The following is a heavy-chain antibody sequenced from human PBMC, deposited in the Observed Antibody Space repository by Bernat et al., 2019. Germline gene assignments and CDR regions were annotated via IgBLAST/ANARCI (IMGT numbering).Heavy chain of an antibody. Sequence: QVQLQESGPGLVKPSETLSLTCTVSGGSVSSGSYSWSWIRQPPGKGLEWIGYISYSGSTNYNPSLKSRVTISVDTSKNQFSLSLNAVAPADTAVYYCARDRDSKNHWFDPWGKGTLVPVSS. CDR3: ARDRDSKNHWFDP. D-gene: IGHD4-11*01. CDR2: ISYSGST. J-gene: IGHJ5*02. V-gene: IGHV4-61*01. CDR1: GGSVSSGSYS.